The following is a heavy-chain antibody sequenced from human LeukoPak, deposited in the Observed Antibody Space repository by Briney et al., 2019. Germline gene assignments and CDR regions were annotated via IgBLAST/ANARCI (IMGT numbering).Heavy chain of an antibody. V-gene: IGHV4-34*01. D-gene: IGHD6-19*01. Sequence: SETLSLTCAVYGGSFSGYYRSWIRQPPGKGLEWIGEVNHGGSTNYNPSLKSRVTISIDTSKNQFSLKLSSVTAADTAVYYCARDYVGVAGTFDYWGQGTLVTVSS. J-gene: IGHJ4*02. CDR1: GGSFSGYY. CDR3: ARDYVGVAGTFDY. CDR2: VNHGGST.